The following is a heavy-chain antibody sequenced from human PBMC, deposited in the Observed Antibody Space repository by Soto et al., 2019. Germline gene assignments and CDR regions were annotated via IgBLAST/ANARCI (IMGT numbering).Heavy chain of an antibody. CDR3: ARARYGDY. Sequence: QVHLLHAGAEVTKPGASVKVSCKGSGYGFTTYGITWVRQAPGQGLEWMAWISAHNGNTNYAQKLQGRVTVTRDTSTSTAYMELRSLLSDDTAVYYCARARYGDYWGQGARVTVSS. V-gene: IGHV1-18*01. J-gene: IGHJ4*02. CDR2: ISAHNGNT. D-gene: IGHD1-1*01. CDR1: GYGFTTYG.